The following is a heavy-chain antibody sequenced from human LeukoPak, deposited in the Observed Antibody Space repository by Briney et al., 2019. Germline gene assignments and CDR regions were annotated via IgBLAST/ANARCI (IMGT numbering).Heavy chain of an antibody. CDR2: IYYSGST. Sequence: SETLSLTCTVPGGSIGSYYWSWIRQPPGKGLEWIGYIYYSGSTNYNPSLKSRVTISVGTSKNQFSLKLSSVTAADTAVYYCAANLRYSYGGLRIDYWGQGTLVTVSS. V-gene: IGHV4-59*01. J-gene: IGHJ4*02. CDR1: GGSIGSYY. CDR3: AANLRYSYGGLRIDY. D-gene: IGHD5-18*01.